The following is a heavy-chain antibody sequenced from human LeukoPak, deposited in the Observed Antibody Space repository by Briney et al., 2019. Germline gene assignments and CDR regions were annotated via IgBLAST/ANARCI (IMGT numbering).Heavy chain of an antibody. CDR2: IYYSGST. CDR1: GDSISTSNSY. J-gene: IGHJ3*02. Sequence: PSETLSLTCTVSGDSISTSNSYWGWIRQPPGKGLEWIGSIYYSGSTYYNPSLKSRVTISVDTSKNQFSLKLSSVTAADTAVYYCARAPGGYYPNAFDIWGQGTMVTVSS. V-gene: IGHV4-39*07. D-gene: IGHD3-22*01. CDR3: ARAPGGYYPNAFDI.